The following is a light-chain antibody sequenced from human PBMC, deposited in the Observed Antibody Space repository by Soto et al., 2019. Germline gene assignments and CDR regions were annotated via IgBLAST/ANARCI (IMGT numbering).Light chain of an antibody. Sequence: QSVLTQPPSVSGAPGQRVTISCTGSSSDSGAGFDVHWYQHFPGTAPRLLIYDDTKRPSGVPDRFSGSKSGSSASLAIIGIQADDEADYYCQSSLRDNPVFGTGTKLTV. CDR1: SSDSGAGFD. V-gene: IGLV1-40*01. J-gene: IGLJ1*01. CDR2: DDT. CDR3: QSSLRDNPV.